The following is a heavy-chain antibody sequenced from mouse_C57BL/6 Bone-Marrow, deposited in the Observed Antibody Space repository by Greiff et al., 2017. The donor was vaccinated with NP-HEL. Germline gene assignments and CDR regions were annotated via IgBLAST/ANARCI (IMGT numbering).Heavy chain of an antibody. J-gene: IGHJ2*01. D-gene: IGHD1-2*01. CDR3: ARELLRHYFDY. Sequence: VKLQESGAELVRPGTSVKVSCKASGYAFTNYLIEWVKQRPGQGLEWIGVINPGSGGTNYNEKFKGKATLTADKSSSTAYMQLSSLTSEDSAVYFCARELLRHYFDYWGQGTTLTVSS. CDR2: INPGSGGT. V-gene: IGHV1-54*01. CDR1: GYAFTNYL.